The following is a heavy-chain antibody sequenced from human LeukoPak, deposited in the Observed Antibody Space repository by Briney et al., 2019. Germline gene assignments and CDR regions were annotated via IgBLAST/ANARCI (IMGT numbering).Heavy chain of an antibody. Sequence: GGSLKPSCAASGFTFDDYGMSWVRQAPGKGLEWVSGINWDGGSTGYADSVKGRFTISSDNAKNSLYLQMNSLRAEDTALYYCARDKVVVIHDYWGQGTLVTVSS. CDR1: GFTFDDYG. CDR3: ARDKVVVIHDY. CDR2: INWDGGST. J-gene: IGHJ4*02. V-gene: IGHV3-20*04. D-gene: IGHD2-21*01.